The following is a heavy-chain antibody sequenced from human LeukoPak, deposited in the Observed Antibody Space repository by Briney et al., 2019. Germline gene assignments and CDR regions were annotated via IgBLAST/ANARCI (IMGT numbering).Heavy chain of an antibody. J-gene: IGHJ4*02. Sequence: GGSLRLSCAASGFTFSSYSMNWVRQAPGKGLEWVSSISSSSSYIYYADSVKGRFTISRDNAKNSLYLQMNSLRAEDTAVYYCAPYYYDSSGYYGAYYFDYWGQGTLVTVSS. CDR3: APYYYDSSGYYGAYYFDY. V-gene: IGHV3-21*01. D-gene: IGHD3-22*01. CDR2: ISSSSSYI. CDR1: GFTFSSYS.